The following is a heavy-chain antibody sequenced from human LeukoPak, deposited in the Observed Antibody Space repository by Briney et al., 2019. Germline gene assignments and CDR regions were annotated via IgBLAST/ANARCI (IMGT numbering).Heavy chain of an antibody. CDR1: GFNFSDYY. J-gene: IGHJ4*02. CDR2: ISSSGSTI. V-gene: IGHV3-11*01. Sequence: GGSLRLSCAVSGFNFSDYYMSWIRQAPGKGLEWVSYISSSGSTIYYADSVKGRFTISRDNAKNSLYLQMNSLRPEDTAVYYCARDLPMATMYYWGQGTLVTVSS. D-gene: IGHD5-24*01. CDR3: ARDLPMATMYY.